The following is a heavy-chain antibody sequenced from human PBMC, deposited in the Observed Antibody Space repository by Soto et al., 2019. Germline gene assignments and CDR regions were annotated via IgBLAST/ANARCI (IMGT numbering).Heavy chain of an antibody. Sequence: QVQLVQSGAEVKKPGSSVKVSCKAPRDTFSNSGFSWVRQVPGQGLQWMGGITPIFGTANYGDNFQGRVTITADEATGTVYMVLSRLRSDDTALYLCARSGYSYGPTFDWRQGALITVSS. CDR2: ITPIFGTA. J-gene: IGHJ4*02. V-gene: IGHV1-69*01. CDR1: RDTFSNSG. D-gene: IGHD5-18*01. CDR3: ARSGYSYGPTFD.